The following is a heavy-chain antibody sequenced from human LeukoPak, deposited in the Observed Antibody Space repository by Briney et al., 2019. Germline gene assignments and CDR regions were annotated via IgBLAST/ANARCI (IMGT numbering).Heavy chain of an antibody. CDR2: ISPSGDTT. J-gene: IGHJ4*02. V-gene: IGHV1-46*01. CDR1: GYIFTNHF. D-gene: IGHD7-27*01. Sequence: ASVNVSCKAPGYIFTNHFVHWVRQAPGQGLQWMGIISPSGDTTTYAQKFVGRVTLTRDTSTSTVYLDLRSLESEDTALYYCVRAGDQYFDVWGQGIQVTVSS. CDR3: VRAGDQYFDV.